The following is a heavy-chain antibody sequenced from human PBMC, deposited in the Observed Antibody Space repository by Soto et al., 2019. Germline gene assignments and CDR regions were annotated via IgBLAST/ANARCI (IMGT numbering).Heavy chain of an antibody. Sequence: EVQLVESGGGLVQPGGSLRLSCAASGSTVSSNYMSWFRQAPGKGLEWVSVIYSGGSTYYADSVKCRFTISRDNSKNTLYLQMNSLRAEDTAVYYCANQRGGYDRDFDYWGQGTLVTVSS. CDR3: ANQRGGYDRDFDY. D-gene: IGHD5-12*01. J-gene: IGHJ4*02. CDR1: GSTVSSNY. V-gene: IGHV3-66*01. CDR2: IYSGGST.